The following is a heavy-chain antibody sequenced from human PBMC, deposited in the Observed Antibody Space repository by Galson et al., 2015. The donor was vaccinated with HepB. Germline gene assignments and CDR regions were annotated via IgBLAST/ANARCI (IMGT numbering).Heavy chain of an antibody. V-gene: IGHV3-21*01. D-gene: IGHD1-26*01. CDR3: ARDGAQWELPGFDAFDI. CDR1: GFTFSSYS. Sequence: SLRLSCAASGFTFSSYSMNWVRQAPGKGLEWVSSISSSSSYIYYADSVKGRFTISRDNAKNSLYLQMNSLRAEDTAVYYCARDGAQWELPGFDAFDIWGQGTMATVSS. J-gene: IGHJ3*02. CDR2: ISSSSSYI.